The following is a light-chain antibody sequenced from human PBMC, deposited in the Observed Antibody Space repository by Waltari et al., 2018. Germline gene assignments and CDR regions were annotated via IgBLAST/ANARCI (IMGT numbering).Light chain of an antibody. Sequence: DIQMTQSPSNLSASVGDRVAITCRASQSVNSWLAWYQQKPGKAPKFLIYKASILESGVPSRFSGSGSGTEFTLTISNLQPDDFATYYCQQYNRYSTFGQGTKVELK. CDR1: QSVNSW. CDR2: KAS. J-gene: IGKJ1*01. V-gene: IGKV1-5*03. CDR3: QQYNRYST.